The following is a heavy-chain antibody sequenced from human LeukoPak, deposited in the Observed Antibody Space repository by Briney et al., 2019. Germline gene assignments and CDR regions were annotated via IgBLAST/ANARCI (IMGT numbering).Heavy chain of an antibody. D-gene: IGHD6-6*01. CDR3: ARVRNIAALDY. Sequence: SETLSLTCTVSGGFISSHYWSWIRQPPGKGLEWIGYIYYSGSTNYNPSLKSRVTISVDTSKNQFSLKLSSVTAADTAVYYCARVRNIAALDYWGQGTLVTVSS. J-gene: IGHJ4*02. V-gene: IGHV4-59*11. CDR1: GGFISSHY. CDR2: IYYSGST.